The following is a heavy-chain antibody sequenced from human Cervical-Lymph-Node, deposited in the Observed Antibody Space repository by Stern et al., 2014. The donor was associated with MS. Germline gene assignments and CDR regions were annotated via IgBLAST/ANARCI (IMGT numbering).Heavy chain of an antibody. D-gene: IGHD4-23*01. CDR3: ARNGGNYAFDY. Sequence: QVQLQESGPKPSGTLSLTCAVSGGSISSGYWWSWVRQPPGKGLEWIGEIYHSGSTNYNPSLKSRVTISVDTSKNHFSLKMNSVNAADTAVYYCARNGGNYAFDYWGQGTLVAVSS. CDR2: IYHSGST. J-gene: IGHJ4*02. V-gene: IGHV4-4*02. CDR1: GGSISSGYW.